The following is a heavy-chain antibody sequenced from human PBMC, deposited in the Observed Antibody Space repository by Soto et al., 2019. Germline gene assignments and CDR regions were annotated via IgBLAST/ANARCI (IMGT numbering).Heavy chain of an antibody. CDR1: GGSFSGYY. V-gene: IGHV4-34*01. CDR2: INHSGST. Sequence: PSETLSLTCAVYGGSFSGYYWSWIRQPPGKGLEWIGEINHSGSTNYNPSLKRRVTISVDTSKNQFSLKLSSVTAADTAVYYCARGRYDSSGYYKYYYYYGMDVWGQGTTVTVSS. D-gene: IGHD3-22*01. J-gene: IGHJ6*02. CDR3: ARGRYDSSGYYKYYYYYGMDV.